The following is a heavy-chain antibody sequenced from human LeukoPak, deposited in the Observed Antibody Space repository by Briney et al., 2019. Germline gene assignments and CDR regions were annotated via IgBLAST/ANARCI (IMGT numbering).Heavy chain of an antibody. CDR3: ARLAAPQSPNFDY. D-gene: IGHD6-13*01. V-gene: IGHV1-69*13. CDR2: IIPIFGTA. CDR1: GYTFTNYG. J-gene: IGHJ4*02. Sequence: SVKVSCKASGYTFTNYGVNWVRQAPGQGLEWMGGIIPIFGTANYAQKFQGRVTITADESTSTAYMELSSLRSEDTAVYYCARLAAPQSPNFDYWGQGTLVTVSS.